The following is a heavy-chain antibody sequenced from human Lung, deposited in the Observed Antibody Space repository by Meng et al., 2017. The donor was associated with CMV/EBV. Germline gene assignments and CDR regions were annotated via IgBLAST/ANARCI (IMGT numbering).Heavy chain of an antibody. Sequence: ESGHGTVKPSWTSSRTCAFSGGSISSRNWWSWVRQPPGKGLEWIGEIYHSGSTNYNPSLKSRVTISVDKSKNQFSLKLSSVTAADTAVYYCASFPPPGKQWLVTDYWGQGTLVTVSS. CDR2: IYHSGST. V-gene: IGHV4-4*02. CDR3: ASFPPPGKQWLVTDY. D-gene: IGHD6-19*01. J-gene: IGHJ4*02. CDR1: GGSISSRNW.